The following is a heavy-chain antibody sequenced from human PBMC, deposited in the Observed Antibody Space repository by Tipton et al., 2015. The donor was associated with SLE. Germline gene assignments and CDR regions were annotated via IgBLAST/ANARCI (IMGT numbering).Heavy chain of an antibody. CDR2: IRYDESNK. D-gene: IGHD1-26*01. Sequence: SLRLSCAASGFTFSSYGMHWVRRAPGKGLEWLAFIRYDESNKHYADSVKGRFTISRDNSKNTLYLQMNSLGTEDTAVYYCVKDVGSYDMAVWGRGTTVTVSS. V-gene: IGHV3-30*02. J-gene: IGHJ6*02. CDR1: GFTFSSYG. CDR3: VKDVGSYDMAV.